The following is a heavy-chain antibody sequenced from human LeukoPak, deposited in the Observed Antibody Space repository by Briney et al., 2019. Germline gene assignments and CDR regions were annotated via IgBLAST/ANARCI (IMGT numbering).Heavy chain of an antibody. CDR2: INPSSGGT. D-gene: IGHD7-27*01. V-gene: IGHV1-2*06. J-gene: IGHJ4*02. CDR3: ARETGGSFEYFDY. CDR1: GYTFTSYA. Sequence: ASVKVSCKASGYTFTSYAMNWVRQAPGQGLEWMGRINPSSGGTNYAQKFQGRVTMTRDTSITTAYMGLSSLRSDDTAVYYCARETGGSFEYFDYWGQGTLVTVSS.